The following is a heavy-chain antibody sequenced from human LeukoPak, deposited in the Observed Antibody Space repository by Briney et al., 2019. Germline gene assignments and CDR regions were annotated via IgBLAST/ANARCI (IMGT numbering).Heavy chain of an antibody. CDR1: GGCISSSSYY. Sequence: SDSLSVNCTVSGGCISSSSYYWGWIRQPPGKGLEWIGSIYYSGSTYYNPSLKSRVTISVDTSKNQFSLKLSSVTAADTAVYYCARHLRFLEWLLFGWFDPWGQGTLVTVSS. J-gene: IGHJ5*02. CDR2: IYYSGST. D-gene: IGHD3-3*01. V-gene: IGHV4-39*01. CDR3: ARHLRFLEWLLFGWFDP.